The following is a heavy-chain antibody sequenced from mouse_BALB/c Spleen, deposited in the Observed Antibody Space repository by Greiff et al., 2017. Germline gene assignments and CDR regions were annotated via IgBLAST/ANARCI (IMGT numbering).Heavy chain of an antibody. V-gene: IGHV1-14*01. CDR2: INPYNDGT. J-gene: IGHJ1*01. Sequence: VQLQQSGPELVKPGASVKMSCKASGYTFTSYVMHWVKQKPGQGLEWIGYINPYNDGTKYNEKFKGKATLTSDKSSSTAYMELSSLTSEDSAVYYCARRGDYGSSYWYFDVWGAGTTVTVSS. CDR1: GYTFTSYV. D-gene: IGHD1-1*01. CDR3: ARRGDYGSSYWYFDV.